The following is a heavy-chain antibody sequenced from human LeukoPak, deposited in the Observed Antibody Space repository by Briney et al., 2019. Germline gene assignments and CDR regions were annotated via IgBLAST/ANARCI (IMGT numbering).Heavy chain of an antibody. D-gene: IGHD4-17*01. Sequence: GGSLRLSCAASGFTFSSYGMHWVRQAPGKGLEWVSLLWYDGSNEYYADSVKGRFTISRDNSKSTLYLQMNSLRAEDTAVYYCAKGMTTGPRSVYHYMDVWGKGTTVTVSS. CDR1: GFTFSSYG. V-gene: IGHV3-33*06. J-gene: IGHJ6*03. CDR2: LWYDGSNE. CDR3: AKGMTTGPRSVYHYMDV.